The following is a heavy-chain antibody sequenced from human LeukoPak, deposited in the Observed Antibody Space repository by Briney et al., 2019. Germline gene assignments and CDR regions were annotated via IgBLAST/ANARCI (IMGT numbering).Heavy chain of an antibody. CDR3: AKDGALDSSGYYYGDY. D-gene: IGHD3-22*01. J-gene: IGHJ4*02. CDR1: GFTFSSYG. V-gene: IGHV3-30*18. Sequence: RSGGSLRLSCAASGFTFSSYGMHWVRQAPGKGLEWVAVISYDGSNKYYADSVKGRFTISRDNSKNTLYLQMNSLRAEDTAVYYCAKDGALDSSGYYYGDYWGQGTLVTVSS. CDR2: ISYDGSNK.